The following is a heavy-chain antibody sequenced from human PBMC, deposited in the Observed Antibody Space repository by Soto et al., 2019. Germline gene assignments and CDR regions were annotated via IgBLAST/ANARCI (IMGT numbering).Heavy chain of an antibody. D-gene: IGHD1-1*01. V-gene: IGHV3-7*03. CDR2: IKQDGSET. CDR1: GFTFSSYW. J-gene: IGHJ6*02. CDR3: AREVPYYYYGMDV. Sequence: EVQLVESGGGLVQPGGSLRLSCAASGFTFSSYWMSWVRQAPGTGLEWVANIKQDGSETYYVDSVKGRFTISRDTAKNSLYLQMNSLRAEDPAVYYCAREVPYYYYGMDVWGQGTTGTVSS.